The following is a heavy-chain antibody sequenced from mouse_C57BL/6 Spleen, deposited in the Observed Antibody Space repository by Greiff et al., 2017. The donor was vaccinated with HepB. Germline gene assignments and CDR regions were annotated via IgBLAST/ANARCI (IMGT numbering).Heavy chain of an antibody. CDR2: IDPNSGGT. CDR3: ARRGGYYYGSSYCWYFDV. Sequence: VQLQQSGAELVKPGASVKLSCKASGYTFTSYWMHWVKQRPGRGLEWIGRIDPNSGGTKYNEKFKSKATLTVDKPSSTAYMQLSSLTSEDSAVYYCARRGGYYYGSSYCWYFDVWGTGTTVTVPS. V-gene: IGHV1-72*01. D-gene: IGHD1-1*01. CDR1: GYTFTSYW. J-gene: IGHJ1*03.